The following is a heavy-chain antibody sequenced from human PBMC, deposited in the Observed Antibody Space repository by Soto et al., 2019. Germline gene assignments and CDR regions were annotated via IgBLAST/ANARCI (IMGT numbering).Heavy chain of an antibody. V-gene: IGHV4-30-4*01. Sequence: SETLSLTFNVSGGSISSDYYYWSVIRQPPGKGLECIGYIYYSGRTAYNPSLKSRIIISIDTSKNQFSLSLNSLNAADKAVYYCAGELSNSPEYFDFWGLGTPVTSPQ. CDR1: GGSISSDYYY. CDR2: IYYSGRT. D-gene: IGHD6-6*01. J-gene: IGHJ4*02. CDR3: AGELSNSPEYFDF.